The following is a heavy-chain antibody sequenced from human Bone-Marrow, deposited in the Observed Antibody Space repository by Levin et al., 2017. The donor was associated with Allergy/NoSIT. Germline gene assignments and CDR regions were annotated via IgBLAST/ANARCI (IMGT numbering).Heavy chain of an antibody. CDR3: AKFHSGIAVAGAPSDY. CDR2: ISGSGGST. CDR1: GFTFSSYA. J-gene: IGHJ4*02. V-gene: IGHV3-23*01. Sequence: GESLKISCAASGFTFSSYAMSWVRQAPGKGLEWVSAISGSGGSTYYADSVKGRFTISRDNSKNTLYLQMNSLRAEDTAVYYCAKFHSGIAVAGAPSDYWGQGTLVTVSS. D-gene: IGHD6-19*01.